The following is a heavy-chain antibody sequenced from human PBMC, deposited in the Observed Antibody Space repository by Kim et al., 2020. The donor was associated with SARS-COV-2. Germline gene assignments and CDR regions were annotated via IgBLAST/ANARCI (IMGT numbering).Heavy chain of an antibody. D-gene: IGHD3-16*01. CDR2: ISYDGSNK. Sequence: GGSLRLSCAASGFTFSSYAMHWVRQAPGKGLEWVAVISYDGSNKYYADSVKGRFTISRDNSKNTLYLQMNSLRAEDTAVYYCAKPYRVTYVGYFDYWGQG. J-gene: IGHJ4*02. V-gene: IGHV3-30-3*02. CDR1: GFTFSSYA. CDR3: AKPYRVTYVGYFDY.